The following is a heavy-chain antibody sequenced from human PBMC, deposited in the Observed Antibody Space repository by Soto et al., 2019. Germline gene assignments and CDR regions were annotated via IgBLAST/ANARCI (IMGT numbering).Heavy chain of an antibody. D-gene: IGHD6-6*01. CDR2: IIPIFGTA. J-gene: IGHJ5*02. CDR3: ARDGPLGIPARPTNWFDT. V-gene: IGHV1-69*13. Sequence: RASVKVSCKASGGTFSSYAISWVRQAPGQGLEWMGGIIPIFGTANYAQKFQGRVTITADESTSTAYMELSSLRSEDTAVYYCARDGPLGIPARPTNWFDTWGQGTLVTVSS. CDR1: GGTFSSYA.